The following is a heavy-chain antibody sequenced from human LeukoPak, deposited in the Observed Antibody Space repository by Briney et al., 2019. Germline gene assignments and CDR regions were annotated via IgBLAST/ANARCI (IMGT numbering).Heavy chain of an antibody. V-gene: IGHV3-30*04. CDR2: VSYDGIIE. Sequence: GRSLRLSCATSGFTFSGCAMHWVRQAPGKGLEWVAVVSYDGIIEYYADSLKGQSTISRDNSKNTLYLQMNSLRTEDTAMYYCATGGGLATEIDYWGQGTLVTVSS. CDR1: GFTFSGCA. CDR3: ATGGGLATEIDY. J-gene: IGHJ4*02. D-gene: IGHD3-16*01.